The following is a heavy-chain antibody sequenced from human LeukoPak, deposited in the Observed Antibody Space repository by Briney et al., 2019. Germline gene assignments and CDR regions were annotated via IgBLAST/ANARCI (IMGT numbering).Heavy chain of an antibody. D-gene: IGHD6-19*01. J-gene: IGHJ4*02. V-gene: IGHV4-4*02. CDR3: ARGPGGYSSGWYYFDY. CDR1: GGSISSSNW. Sequence: SGTLSLTCAVSGGSISSSNWWSWVRQPPGKGLEWIGETYHSGSTNYNPSLKSRVAISVDKSKNQFSLKLSSVTAADTAVYYCARGPGGYSSGWYYFDYWGQGTLVTVSS. CDR2: TYHSGST.